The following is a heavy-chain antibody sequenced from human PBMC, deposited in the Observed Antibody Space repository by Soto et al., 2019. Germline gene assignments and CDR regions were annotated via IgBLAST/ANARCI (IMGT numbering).Heavy chain of an antibody. D-gene: IGHD1-26*01. CDR3: ARGGGSDSFDY. CDR2: INHLETT. CDR1: GASITFGGYS. J-gene: IGHJ4*02. V-gene: IGHV4-30-2*01. Sequence: SETLSLTCTVSGASITFGGYSWSWIRQTPGKGLEWIGYINHLETTFYNPSFESRLTLSIDRAKNQFSLKLHSMSAADRAVYFCARGGGSDSFDYWGQGSLVTVSS.